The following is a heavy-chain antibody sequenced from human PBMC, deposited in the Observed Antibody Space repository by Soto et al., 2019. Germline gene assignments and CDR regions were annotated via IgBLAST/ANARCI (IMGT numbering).Heavy chain of an antibody. CDR2: YVPEDGKT. Sequence: QVQLEQSGAEVKKPGASVRVSCKISGSTLSEFSMHWVRQAPGKGLEWMGGYVPEDGKTIYAPKFQDRFIMTEDTSTDTAYMELSSLRSEDTAVYFCATGVGWGFIYSLQYWGQGTPVTVSS. CDR1: GSTLSEFS. V-gene: IGHV1-24*01. J-gene: IGHJ4*02. D-gene: IGHD1-26*01. CDR3: ATGVGWGFIYSLQY.